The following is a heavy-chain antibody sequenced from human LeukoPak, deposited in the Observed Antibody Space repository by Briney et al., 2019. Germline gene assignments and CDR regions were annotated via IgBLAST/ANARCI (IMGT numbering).Heavy chain of an antibody. D-gene: IGHD3-3*01. J-gene: IGHJ4*02. CDR3: ARVLFWSGYIDY. V-gene: IGHV4-38-2*02. CDR1: GYSISSGSY. Sequence: SETLSLTCTVSGYSISSGSYWGWIRQPPGKGLEWIGSIYHSGSTYYNPSLKSRVTISVDTSKNQFSLKLSSVTAADTAVYYCARVLFWSGYIDYWGQGTLVTVSS. CDR2: IYHSGST.